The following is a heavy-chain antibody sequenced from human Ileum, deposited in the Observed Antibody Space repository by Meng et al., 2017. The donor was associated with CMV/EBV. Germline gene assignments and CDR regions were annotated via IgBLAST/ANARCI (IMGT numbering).Heavy chain of an antibody. V-gene: IGHV3-11*04. CDR2: ISNSGTTT. Sequence: LSLTCTVSGGSISSYYWSWIRQPPGKGLEWVLSISNSGTTTYYADSVKGRFTISRDNAKKLLYLQMNSLRVEDTAVYYCASWGDGYNFDYWGQGTLVTVSS. CDR1: GGSISSYY. CDR3: ASWGDGYNFDY. J-gene: IGHJ4*02. D-gene: IGHD5-24*01.